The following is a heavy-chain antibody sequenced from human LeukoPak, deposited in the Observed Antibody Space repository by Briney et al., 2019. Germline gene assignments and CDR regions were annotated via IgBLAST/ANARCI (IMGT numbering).Heavy chain of an antibody. CDR1: GGSISSSSYY. J-gene: IGHJ4*02. CDR2: IYYSGST. D-gene: IGHD4-17*01. Sequence: SETLSLTCTVSGGSISSSSYYWGWIRQPPGKGPEWIGSIYYSGSTYYNPSLKSRVTISVDTSKNQFSLKLSSVTAADTAVCYCARQPLISYGDYVFDYWGQGTLVTVSS. CDR3: ARQPLISYGDYVFDY. V-gene: IGHV4-39*01.